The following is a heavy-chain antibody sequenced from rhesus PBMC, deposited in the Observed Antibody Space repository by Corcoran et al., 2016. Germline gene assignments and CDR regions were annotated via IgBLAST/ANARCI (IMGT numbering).Heavy chain of an antibody. CDR1: GGSFSRYW. CDR3: ARDYCTGSGCYFDY. J-gene: IGHJ4*01. Sequence: QVQLQESGPGLVKPSETLSLTCAVPGGSFSRYWWSWIRQPPGKGLEWIGEINGNSGSTNYNPSHKSRVTISKDASKNQFSLKLSSVTAADTAVYYCARDYCTGSGCYFDYWGQGVLVTVSS. D-gene: IGHD2-21*01. CDR2: INGNSGST. V-gene: IGHV4-80*01.